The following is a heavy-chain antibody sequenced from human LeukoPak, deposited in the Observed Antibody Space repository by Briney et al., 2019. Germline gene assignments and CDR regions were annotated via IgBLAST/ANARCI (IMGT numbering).Heavy chain of an antibody. CDR3: AKFTLRFLEWLLSTYSGMDV. V-gene: IGHV3-23*01. D-gene: IGHD3-3*01. Sequence: GGSLRLSCAASGFTFSTYWMSWVRQAPGKGLEWVSAISGSGGSTYYADSVKGRFTISRDNSKNTLYLQMNSLRAEDTAVYYCAKFTLRFLEWLLSTYSGMDVWGQGTTVTVSS. CDR1: GFTFSTYW. J-gene: IGHJ6*02. CDR2: ISGSGGST.